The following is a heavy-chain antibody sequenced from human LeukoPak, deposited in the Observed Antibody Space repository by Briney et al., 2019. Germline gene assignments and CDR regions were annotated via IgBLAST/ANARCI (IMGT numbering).Heavy chain of an antibody. CDR3: ARVTAGMDV. CDR1: GFTFSSHD. CDR2: IHTAGNT. D-gene: IGHD1-20*01. V-gene: IGHV3-13*01. Sequence: GGSLRLSCAASGFTFSSHDMHWVRQATGKGLEWVSGIHTAGNTYYAGSVKGRFTISRENAKNSLYLEMNSLRAGDTAVYYCARVTAGMDVWGQGATVTVSS. J-gene: IGHJ6*02.